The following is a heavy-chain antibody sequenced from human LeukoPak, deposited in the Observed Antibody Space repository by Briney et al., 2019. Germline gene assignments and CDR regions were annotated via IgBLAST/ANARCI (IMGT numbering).Heavy chain of an antibody. D-gene: IGHD4-17*01. J-gene: IGHJ4*02. Sequence: HSGGSLRLSCAASGFTFSSYSMNWVRQAPGKGLEWLSYISSSSRTIYYADSVKGRFTISRDNANSSLYLQMNSLRAEDTAVYCCARDRYGDYDFDYWGQGTLVTVSS. CDR2: ISSSSRTI. CDR3: ARDRYGDYDFDY. CDR1: GFTFSSYS. V-gene: IGHV3-48*01.